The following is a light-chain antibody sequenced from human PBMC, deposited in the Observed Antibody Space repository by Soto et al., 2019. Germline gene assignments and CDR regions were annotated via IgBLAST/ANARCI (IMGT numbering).Light chain of an antibody. V-gene: IGKV1-27*01. CDR2: AAS. J-gene: IGKJ1*01. Sequence: DIQMTQSPSSLSASVGDTVTITCRASQGIIDYLAWYQQRPGKVPNLLIYAASTLQTGVPSRFSGSGAGTDFALTISSLHPEDVATYYCQKYDSAPHTFGPGTKVEIK. CDR1: QGIIDY. CDR3: QKYDSAPHT.